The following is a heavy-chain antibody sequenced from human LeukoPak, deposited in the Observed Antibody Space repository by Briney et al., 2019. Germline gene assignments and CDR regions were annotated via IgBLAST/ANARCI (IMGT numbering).Heavy chain of an antibody. CDR3: ARDTRPPYFGWLPLEF. V-gene: IGHV3-20*04. J-gene: IGHJ3*01. Sequence: RSGGSLRLSCAASGFTFDHYGMSWVRQAPGKGLEWVSGINWNGGSTGYADSVKGRFTISRDNAKNSLYLQMNSLRAEDTALYYCARDTRPPYFGWLPLEFWGQGTMVTVSS. D-gene: IGHD3-9*01. CDR1: GFTFDHYG. CDR2: INWNGGST.